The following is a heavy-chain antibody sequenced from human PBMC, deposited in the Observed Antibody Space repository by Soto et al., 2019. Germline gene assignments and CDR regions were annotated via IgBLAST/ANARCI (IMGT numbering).Heavy chain of an antibody. D-gene: IGHD1-26*01. Sequence: SETLSLTCTVSGGSISSSSYYWGWIRQPPGKGLEWIGSFYYSGSTYYNPSLKNRVTISTMSNNKFSLELSSVTAADTAVYYCTRGLFSGSSYSGSWYYFDSWGQGTMVTVS. CDR3: TRGLFSGSSYSGSWYYFDS. V-gene: IGHV4-39*07. CDR2: FYYSGST. J-gene: IGHJ4*02. CDR1: GGSISSSSYY.